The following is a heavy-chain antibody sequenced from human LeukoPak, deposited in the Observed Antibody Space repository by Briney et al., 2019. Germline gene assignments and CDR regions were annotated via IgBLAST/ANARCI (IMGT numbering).Heavy chain of an antibody. CDR2: IYPGDSDT. Sequence: GESLKISCKGSGYSFTSYWIGWVRQMPGKGLEWMGIIYPGDSDTRYSPSFQGQVTISADKSISTAYLQWSSLKASDTAMYYCARCHYYYGSGRSDAFDIWGQGTMVTVSS. CDR1: GYSFTSYW. D-gene: IGHD3-10*01. V-gene: IGHV5-51*01. CDR3: ARCHYYYGSGRSDAFDI. J-gene: IGHJ3*02.